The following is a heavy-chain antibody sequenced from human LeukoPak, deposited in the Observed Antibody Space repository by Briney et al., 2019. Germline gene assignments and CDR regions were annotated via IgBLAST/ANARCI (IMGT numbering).Heavy chain of an antibody. J-gene: IGHJ2*01. CDR1: GGSISSYY. V-gene: IGHV4-59*01. Sequence: KPSETLSLTCTVSGGSISSYYWSWIRQPPGKGLEWIGYIYYSGSTNYNPSLKSRVTISVDTSKNQFSLKLSSVTAADTAVYYCARERSSSSGWYFDLWGRGTLVTVSS. D-gene: IGHD6-6*01. CDR2: IYYSGST. CDR3: ARERSSSSGWYFDL.